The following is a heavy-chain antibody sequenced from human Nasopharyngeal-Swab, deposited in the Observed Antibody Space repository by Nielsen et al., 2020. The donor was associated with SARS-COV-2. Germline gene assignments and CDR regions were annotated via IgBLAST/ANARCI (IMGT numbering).Heavy chain of an antibody. Sequence: ASVKVSCKASGYILTGYTMNWVRQAPGQGLEWMGSINTNTGNPTYAQGFTGRFVFSLDTSVSTAYLQISSLKAEDTAVYYCARSGYSNSFDYWGQGTLVTVSS. CDR2: INTNTGNP. CDR3: ARSGYSNSFDY. J-gene: IGHJ4*02. V-gene: IGHV7-4-1*02. D-gene: IGHD6-13*01. CDR1: GYILTGYT.